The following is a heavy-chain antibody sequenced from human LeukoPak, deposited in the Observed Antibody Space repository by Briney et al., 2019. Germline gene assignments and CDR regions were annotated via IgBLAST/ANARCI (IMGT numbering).Heavy chain of an antibody. CDR3: AKSPFAGIAVAGIFDY. V-gene: IGHV3-23*01. D-gene: IGHD6-19*01. CDR1: GFTFSSYA. J-gene: IGHJ4*02. Sequence: GGSLRLSCAASGFTFSSYAMSWVRQAPGKGLEWVSVIRGSGDSTYYADSVKGRFTISRDNSKNTLYLQMNSLRAEDTAVYYCAKSPFAGIAVAGIFDYWGQGTLVTVSS. CDR2: IRGSGDST.